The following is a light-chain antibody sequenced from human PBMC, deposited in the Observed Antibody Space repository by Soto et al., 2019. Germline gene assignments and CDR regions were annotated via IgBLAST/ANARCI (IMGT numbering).Light chain of an antibody. J-gene: IGKJ4*01. CDR2: KSS. CDR3: QQYNSDTRT. Sequence: DLHMTQSRSTLSASFGDRGPITCRASQSTSSWWWWYQRKPGKAPKLLIYKSSSLERGVPSRFSGSGSVTEFTLTISSLQPDDFATYYCQQYNSDTRTFGGGTKVDI. V-gene: IGKV1-5*03. CDR1: QSTSSW.